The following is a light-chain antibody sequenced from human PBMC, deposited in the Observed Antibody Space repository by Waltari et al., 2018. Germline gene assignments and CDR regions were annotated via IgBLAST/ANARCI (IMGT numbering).Light chain of an antibody. CDR3: QVWDSSSDHRV. CDR2: DDS. CDR1: NIGSKT. Sequence: SYTLTQPPSVSVAPGQTARIPCGGNNIGSKTVHWYQQKPGQAPVLVVSDDSDRPSGIRERFSDANSGNTATLTISRVEAGDEADYYCQVWDSSSDHRVFGGGTTLTVL. J-gene: IGLJ3*02. V-gene: IGLV3-21*02.